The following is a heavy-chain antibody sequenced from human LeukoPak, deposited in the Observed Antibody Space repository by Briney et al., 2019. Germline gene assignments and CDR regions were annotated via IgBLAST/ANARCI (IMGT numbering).Heavy chain of an antibody. CDR2: ISSSSSYT. Sequence: GGSLRLSCAASGFTFSDYYMSWIRQAPGKGLEWVSYISSSSSYTNYADSVKGRFPISRDNAKNSLFLQMNSLRAEGTAVYYCARVLATGGVTYYFDYWGQGTLVTVSS. J-gene: IGHJ4*02. D-gene: IGHD5-12*01. CDR3: ARVLATGGVTYYFDY. CDR1: GFTFSDYY. V-gene: IGHV3-11*06.